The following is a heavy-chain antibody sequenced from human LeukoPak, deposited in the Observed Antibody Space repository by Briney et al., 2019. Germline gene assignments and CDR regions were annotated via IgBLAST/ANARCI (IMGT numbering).Heavy chain of an antibody. CDR3: ARGLGSSWYPLYYYYGMDV. CDR1: GGSISSGDYY. J-gene: IGHJ6*04. Sequence: SETLSLTCTVSGGSISSGDYYWSWMRQPPGKGLEWIGYIYYSGSTYYNPSLKSRVTISVDTSKNQFSLKLSSVTAADTAVYYCARGLGSSWYPLYYYYGMDVWGKGTTVTVSS. V-gene: IGHV4-30-4*01. CDR2: IYYSGST. D-gene: IGHD6-13*01.